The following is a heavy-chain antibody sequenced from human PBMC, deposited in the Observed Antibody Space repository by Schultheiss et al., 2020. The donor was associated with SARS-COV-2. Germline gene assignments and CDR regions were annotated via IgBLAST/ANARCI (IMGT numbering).Heavy chain of an antibody. CDR3: ARILMGSGWYYFDY. Sequence: SGPTLVKPTQTLTLTCTFSGFSLSTSGVGVGWIRQPPGKALEWLALIYWDDDKRYSTSLKTRLTISKDTSKNQVVLTMTNMDPVDTATYYCARILMGSGWYYFDYWGQGTLVTVSS. CDR1: GFSLSTSGVG. CDR2: IYWDDDK. D-gene: IGHD6-19*01. V-gene: IGHV2-5*02. J-gene: IGHJ4*02.